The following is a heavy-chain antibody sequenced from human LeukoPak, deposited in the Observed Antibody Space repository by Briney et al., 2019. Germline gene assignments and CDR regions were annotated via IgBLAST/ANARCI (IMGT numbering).Heavy chain of an antibody. CDR3: ARADDSSSGYFDY. CDR2: ISNSGNTI. V-gene: IGHV3-11*04. D-gene: IGHD6-6*01. Sequence: GGSLRLSCAASGFTFSDYYMSWIRQAPGKGLEWVSYISNSGNTIKYADFVKGRFTISRDNAKNSLYLQMNSLRAEDTAVYYCARADDSSSGYFDYWGQGTLVTVSS. CDR1: GFTFSDYY. J-gene: IGHJ4*02.